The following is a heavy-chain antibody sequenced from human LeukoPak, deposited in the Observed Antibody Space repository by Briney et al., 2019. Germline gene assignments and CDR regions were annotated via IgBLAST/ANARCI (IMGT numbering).Heavy chain of an antibody. Sequence: GGSLRLSCAASGFTVSSNYMSWVRQVPGKGLEWVSSISSSSSYIYYADSVKGRFTISRDNAKNSLYLQMNSLRAEDTAVYYCASGRFGELFLDYWGQGTLVTVSS. J-gene: IGHJ4*02. CDR2: ISSSSSYI. CDR1: GFTVSSNY. D-gene: IGHD3-10*01. CDR3: ASGRFGELFLDY. V-gene: IGHV3-21*01.